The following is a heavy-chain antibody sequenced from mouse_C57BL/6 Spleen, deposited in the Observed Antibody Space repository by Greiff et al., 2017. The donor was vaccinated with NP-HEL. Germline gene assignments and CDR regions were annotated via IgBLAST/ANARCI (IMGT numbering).Heavy chain of an antibody. V-gene: IGHV5-9*01. CDR3: ARHDTTVWYFDV. CDR1: GFTFSSYT. Sequence: EVKLQESGGGLVKPGGSLKLSCAASGFTFSSYTMSWVRQTPEKRLEWVATISGGGGNTYYPDSVKGRFTISRDNAKNTLYLQMSGLRSEDTALYYCARHDTTVWYFDVWGTGTTVTVSS. D-gene: IGHD1-1*01. CDR2: ISGGGGNT. J-gene: IGHJ1*03.